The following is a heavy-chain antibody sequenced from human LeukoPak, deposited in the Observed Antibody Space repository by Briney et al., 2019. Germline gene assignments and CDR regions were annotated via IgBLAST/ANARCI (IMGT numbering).Heavy chain of an antibody. CDR2: INHSGST. CDR3: ASSGWYVGYFQH. J-gene: IGHJ1*01. CDR1: GGSFSGYY. V-gene: IGHV4-34*01. Sequence: SETLSLTCAVYGGSFSGYYWSWIRQPPGKGLEWLGEINHSGSTNYNPSLKSRVTISVDTSKNQFSLKLSSVTAADTAVYYCASSGWYVGYFQHWGQGTLVTVSS. D-gene: IGHD6-19*01.